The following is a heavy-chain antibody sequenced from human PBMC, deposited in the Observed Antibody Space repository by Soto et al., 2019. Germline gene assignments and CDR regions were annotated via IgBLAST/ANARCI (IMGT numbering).Heavy chain of an antibody. CDR3: ARVVTTVTTFFHYYYYMDV. CDR1: GGSISSYY. J-gene: IGHJ6*03. D-gene: IGHD4-17*01. Sequence: SETLSLTCTVSGGSISSYYWSWIRQPPGKGLEWIGYIYYSGSTNYNPSLKSRVTISVDTSKNQFSLKLSSVTAADTAVYYCARVVTTVTTFFHYYYYMDVWGKGTTVTVSS. V-gene: IGHV4-59*01. CDR2: IYYSGST.